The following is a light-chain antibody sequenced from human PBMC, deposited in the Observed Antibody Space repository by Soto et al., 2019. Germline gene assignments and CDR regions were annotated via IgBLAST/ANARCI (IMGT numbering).Light chain of an antibody. CDR1: QTLVYSDVNTF. V-gene: IGKV2-30*01. CDR2: KFS. J-gene: IGKJ1*01. CDR3: VQTIHWPWT. Sequence: DIVMTQTPLSLSVTPVQPASISCRSSQTLVYSDVNTFLNWSQQRPGQSPRRLIYKFSNRDSGVPDRFSGSGSGTDFTLKISRVEAEDVGVYYCVQTIHWPWTFGQGTKVDI.